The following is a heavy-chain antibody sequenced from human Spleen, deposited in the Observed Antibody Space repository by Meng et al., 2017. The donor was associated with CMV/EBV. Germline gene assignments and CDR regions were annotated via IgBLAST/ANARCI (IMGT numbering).Heavy chain of an antibody. J-gene: IGHJ4*02. CDR3: ATSGKV. Sequence: SETLSLTCTVSGGSISSYYWSWIRQPPGKGLEWIGYIYYIGSTNYNPSLKSRVTISVNTSKNQFSLKVTSVTAADTAVYYCATSGKVWGQGTLVTVSS. D-gene: IGHD3-10*01. CDR1: GGSISSYY. CDR2: IYYIGST. V-gene: IGHV4-59*08.